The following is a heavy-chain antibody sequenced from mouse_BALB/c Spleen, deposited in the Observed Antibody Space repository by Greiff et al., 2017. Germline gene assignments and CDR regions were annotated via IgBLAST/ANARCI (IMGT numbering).Heavy chain of an antibody. V-gene: IGHV14-3*02. CDR2: IDPANGNT. J-gene: IGHJ2*01. CDR1: GFNIKDTY. CDR3: ARGWDGY. Sequence: EVKLMESGAELVKPGASVKLSCTASGFNIKDTYMHWVKQRPEQGLEWIGRIDPANGNTKYDPKFQGKATITADTSSNTAYLQLSSLTSEDTAVYYCARGWDGYWGQGTTLTVSS. D-gene: IGHD4-1*01.